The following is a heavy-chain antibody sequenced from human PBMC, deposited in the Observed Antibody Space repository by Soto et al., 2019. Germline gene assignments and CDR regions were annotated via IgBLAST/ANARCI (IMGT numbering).Heavy chain of an antibody. V-gene: IGHV3-20*04. CDR3: ARDQDGQMDLSYYGMDV. CDR2: INWNGGST. CDR1: GFTFDDYG. Sequence: GGSLRLSCAASGFTFDDYGMSWVRQAPGKGLEWVSGINWNGGSTGYADSVKGRFTISRDNAKNSLYLQMNSLRAEDTALYYCARDQDGQMDLSYYGMDVWGQGTTVTVSS. J-gene: IGHJ6*02. D-gene: IGHD2-15*01.